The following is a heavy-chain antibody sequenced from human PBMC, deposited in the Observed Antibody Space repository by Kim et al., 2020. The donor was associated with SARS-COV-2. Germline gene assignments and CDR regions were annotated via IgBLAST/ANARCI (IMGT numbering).Heavy chain of an antibody. CDR2: YTRGRT. V-gene: IGHV4-4*07. CDR3: ASALGH. J-gene: IGHJ4*02. Sequence: YTRGRTNYTPSRQGRVTMSVDMSKNQFSLKLSSVTAADTAVYYCASALGHWGQGTLVTVSS. D-gene: IGHD3-16*02.